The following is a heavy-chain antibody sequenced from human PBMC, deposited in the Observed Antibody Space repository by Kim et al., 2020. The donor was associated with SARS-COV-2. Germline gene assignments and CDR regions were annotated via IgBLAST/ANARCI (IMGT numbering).Heavy chain of an antibody. J-gene: IGHJ6*02. D-gene: IGHD6-13*01. CDR2: ISYDGSNK. V-gene: IGHV3-30-3*01. Sequence: GGSLRLSCAASGFTFSSYAMHWVRQAPGKGLEWVAVISYDGSNKYYADSVKGRFTISRDNSKNTLYLQMNSLRAEDTAVYYCARELFVAAASYYYGMDVWGQGTTVTVSS. CDR3: ARELFVAAASYYYGMDV. CDR1: GFTFSSYA.